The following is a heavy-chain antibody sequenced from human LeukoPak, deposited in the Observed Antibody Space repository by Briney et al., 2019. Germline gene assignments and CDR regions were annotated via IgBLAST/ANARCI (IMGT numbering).Heavy chain of an antibody. V-gene: IGHV3-66*01. CDR3: ARDLGQYYDTSDNWFDP. CDR2: IYSGDST. D-gene: IGHD3-22*01. J-gene: IGHJ5*02. CDR1: GFTVRSNC. Sequence: PGGSLRLSCAASGFTVRSNCMSWVRQAPGKGLEWVSFIYSGDSTHYADSVKGRFTISRDNSKNTLYLQMNSLRAEDTAVYYCARDLGQYYDTSDNWFDPWGQGTLVTVSS.